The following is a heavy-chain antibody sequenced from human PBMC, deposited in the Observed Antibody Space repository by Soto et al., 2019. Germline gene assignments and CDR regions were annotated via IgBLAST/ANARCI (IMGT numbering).Heavy chain of an antibody. V-gene: IGHV3-48*02. J-gene: IGHJ6*02. CDR3: ARVGRGVYGMDV. CDR1: GFTFSSYS. Sequence: EVQLVESGGGLVQPGGSLRLSCAASGFTFSSYSINWVRQASGKGLEWFSYITSDSSTISYADSVKGRFTVSRDNAKNSLYLQMNSLRDEDTAVYYCARVGRGVYGMDVWGQGTSVTVSS. D-gene: IGHD2-8*01. CDR2: ITSDSSTI.